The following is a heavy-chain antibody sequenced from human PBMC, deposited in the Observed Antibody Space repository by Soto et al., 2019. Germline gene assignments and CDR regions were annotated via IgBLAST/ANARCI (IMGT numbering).Heavy chain of an antibody. CDR3: TREEIATAYNWFDP. Sequence: SHTLSITCAISGDSVSSNSAASNSIRQSPSIGLEWLGRTYYRSKWYNDYPVSVKSRITINPDTSKNQSSLHLNSVIPDDMAVYYCTREEIATAYNWFDPWGQGTLVTVSS. CDR2: TYYRSKWYN. V-gene: IGHV6-1*01. D-gene: IGHD6-13*01. CDR1: GDSVSSNSAA. J-gene: IGHJ5*02.